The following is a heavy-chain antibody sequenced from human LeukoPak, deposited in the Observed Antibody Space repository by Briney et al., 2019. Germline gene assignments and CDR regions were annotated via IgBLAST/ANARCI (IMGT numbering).Heavy chain of an antibody. CDR3: AKDQEDIVVVVAAQSDY. V-gene: IGHV3-7*03. CDR1: GFTFSSYW. Sequence: QPGGSLRLSCAASGFTFSSYWMSWVRQAPGKGLEWVANIKQDGSEKYYVDSVRGRFTISRDNAKNSLYLQMNSLRAEDTAVYYCAKDQEDIVVVVAAQSDYWGQGTLVTVSS. J-gene: IGHJ4*02. CDR2: IKQDGSEK. D-gene: IGHD2-15*01.